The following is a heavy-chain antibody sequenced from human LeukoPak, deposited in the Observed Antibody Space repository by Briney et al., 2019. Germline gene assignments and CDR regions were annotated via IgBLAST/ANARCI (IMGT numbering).Heavy chain of an antibody. J-gene: IGHJ4*02. D-gene: IGHD1-26*01. V-gene: IGHV1-3*01. Sequence: ASVKVSCKASGGTFTNYAIHWVRQAPGQGLEWMGWINAGHGNTKYSQKFQGRVTITRDTSASTAYMELSSLRSEDTAVYYCARSPYSGSYYGYFDYWGQGTLVTVSS. CDR2: INAGHGNT. CDR1: GGTFTNYA. CDR3: ARSPYSGSYYGYFDY.